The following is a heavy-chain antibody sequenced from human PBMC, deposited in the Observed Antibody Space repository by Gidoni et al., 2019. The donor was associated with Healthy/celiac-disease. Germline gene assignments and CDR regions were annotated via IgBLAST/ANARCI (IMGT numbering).Heavy chain of an antibody. J-gene: IGHJ4*02. V-gene: IGHV4-34*01. CDR2: INHSGST. CDR1: GGSFSGYY. Sequence: QVQLQQWGAGLLKPSETLSLTCAVYGGSFSGYYWSWIRQPPGKGLEWIGEINHSGSTNYHPSLKSRVTISVDTSKNQFSLKLSSVTAADTAVYYCARGITYIAAHPYYFDYWGQGTLVTVSS. CDR3: ARGITYIAAHPYYFDY. D-gene: IGHD6-6*01.